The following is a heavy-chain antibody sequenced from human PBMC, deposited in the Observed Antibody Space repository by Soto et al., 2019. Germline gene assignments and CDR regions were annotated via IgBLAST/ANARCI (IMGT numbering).Heavy chain of an antibody. CDR2: ISGSGGRT. CDR1: GFTFSSYA. J-gene: IGHJ4*02. D-gene: IGHD6-19*01. CDR3: ARRSSGWYFDY. V-gene: IGHV3-23*01. Sequence: EVQLLESGGGLVKPGGSLRLSCAASGFTFSSYAMSWVRQAPGKGLEWVSAISGSGGRTYYADSVKGRFTISRDNSKNTLYLQMNSLRAEDTAVYYCARRSSGWYFDYWGQGTLVTVSS.